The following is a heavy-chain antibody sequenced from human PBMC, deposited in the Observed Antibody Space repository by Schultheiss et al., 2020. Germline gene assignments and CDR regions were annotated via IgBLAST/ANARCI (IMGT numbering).Heavy chain of an antibody. J-gene: IGHJ3*02. CDR3: AREKYGDYGVCAFDI. Sequence: GGSLRLSCAASGFTFSSYWMHWVRQAPGKGLEWVSGINWNGGSTGYADSVKGRFTISRDNSKNSLYLQMNSLRDEDTAVYYCAREKYGDYGVCAFDIWGQGTMVTVSS. V-gene: IGHV3-20*04. CDR1: GFTFSSYW. CDR2: INWNGGST. D-gene: IGHD4-17*01.